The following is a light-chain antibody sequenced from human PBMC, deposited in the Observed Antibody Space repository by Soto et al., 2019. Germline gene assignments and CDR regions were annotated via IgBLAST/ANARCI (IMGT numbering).Light chain of an antibody. CDR3: QQSYSTPLT. CDR1: QSISTY. CDR2: GAS. J-gene: IGKJ4*01. Sequence: DIQMTQSPSSLAASVGDRVAITCRASQSISTYLNWYQQKPGKAPNLLIYGASYLQSGVPSRFGGSGSGTDFTLTITSLQLDDFATYYCQQSYSTPLTFGGGTKVDIK. V-gene: IGKV1-39*01.